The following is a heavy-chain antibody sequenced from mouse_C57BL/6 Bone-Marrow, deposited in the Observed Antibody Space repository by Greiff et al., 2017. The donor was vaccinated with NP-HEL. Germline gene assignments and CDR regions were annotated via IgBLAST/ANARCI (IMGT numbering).Heavy chain of an antibody. Sequence: QVQLKESGAELARPRASVKLSCKASGYTFTSYGISWVKQRTGQGLEWIGEIYPRSGNTYYNEKFKGKATLTADKSSSTAYMELRSLTSEDSAVYFCAANYFYYAMDYWGQGTSVTVSS. CDR2: IYPRSGNT. CDR1: GYTFTSYG. D-gene: IGHD2-1*01. V-gene: IGHV1-81*01. CDR3: AANYFYYAMDY. J-gene: IGHJ4*01.